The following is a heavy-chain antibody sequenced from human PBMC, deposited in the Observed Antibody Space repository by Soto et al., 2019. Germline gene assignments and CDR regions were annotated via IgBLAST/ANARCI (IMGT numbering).Heavy chain of an antibody. Sequence: QVQLQESGPGLMKPSGTLSLTCAVSGGSITSNWWRWVRQPPGKGLEWVAEIFHTGSANYNPSLMGRLTISTDKSRNHLSLKLNSVTAADTAVYYCARHMAVSGTRGFDHWGQGTLVNVSS. V-gene: IGHV4-4*02. D-gene: IGHD2-21*01. CDR3: ARHMAVSGTRGFDH. CDR2: IFHTGSA. J-gene: IGHJ4*02. CDR1: GGSITSNW.